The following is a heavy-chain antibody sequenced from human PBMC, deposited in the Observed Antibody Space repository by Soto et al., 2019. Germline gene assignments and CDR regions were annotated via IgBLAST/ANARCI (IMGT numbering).Heavy chain of an antibody. CDR1: GYTFTSYY. D-gene: IGHD6-6*01. Sequence: GAPVKVSCKASGYTFTSYYMHWVRQAPGQGLEWMGIINPSGGSTSYAQKFQGRVTMTRDTSTSTVYMELSSLRSEDTAVYYCASEYSSSSGFHYYYGMDVWGQGTTVTVSS. J-gene: IGHJ6*02. CDR2: INPSGGST. V-gene: IGHV1-46*01. CDR3: ASEYSSSSGFHYYYGMDV.